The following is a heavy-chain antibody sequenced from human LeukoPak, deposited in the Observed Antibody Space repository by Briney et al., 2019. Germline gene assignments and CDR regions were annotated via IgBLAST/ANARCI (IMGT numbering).Heavy chain of an antibody. Sequence: GGSLRLSCAASGFTFSSYAMHWVRQAPGKGVEWVAVISYDGSNKYYADSVKGRFTISRDNSKNTLYLQMNSLRAEDTAVYYCARDLGTFYYYYGMDVWGQGTTVTVSS. CDR1: GFTFSSYA. CDR2: ISYDGSNK. CDR3: ARDLGTFYYYYGMDV. D-gene: IGHD3-16*01. J-gene: IGHJ6*02. V-gene: IGHV3-30-3*01.